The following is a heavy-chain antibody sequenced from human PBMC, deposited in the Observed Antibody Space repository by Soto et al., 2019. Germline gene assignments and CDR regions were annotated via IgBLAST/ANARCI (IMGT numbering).Heavy chain of an antibody. CDR1: GFTFSSYE. CDR3: AKEKSVTNSGYDAFDV. V-gene: IGHV3-48*03. CDR2: INSGGSSI. J-gene: IGHJ3*01. Sequence: HPGGSLRLSCAASGFTFSSYEMDWVRQAPGKGPEGVAYINSGGSSIYYGDSVKGRFTISRDNAKNSLYLQMNSLRAEDTAVYYCAKEKSVTNSGYDAFDVWGQGTMVTVSS. D-gene: IGHD6-25*01.